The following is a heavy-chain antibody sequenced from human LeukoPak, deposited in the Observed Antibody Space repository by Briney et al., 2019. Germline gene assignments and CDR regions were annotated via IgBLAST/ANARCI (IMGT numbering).Heavy chain of an antibody. D-gene: IGHD1-20*01. CDR3: ARDHRRYNWNDVGDAFDI. CDR1: GGSFXGYY. V-gene: IGHV4-34*01. Sequence: ETLSLTXXXYGGSFXGYYWSWIRQPPGKGLEWIGEINHSGSTNYNPSLKSRVTISVDTSKNQFSLKLSSVTAADTAVYYCARDHRRYNWNDVGDAFDIWGQGTMVTVSS. J-gene: IGHJ3*02. CDR2: INHSGST.